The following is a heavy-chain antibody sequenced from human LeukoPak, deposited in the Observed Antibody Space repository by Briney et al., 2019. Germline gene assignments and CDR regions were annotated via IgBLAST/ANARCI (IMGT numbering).Heavy chain of an antibody. CDR1: GASMTNFY. CDR3: ARDRRFWSGYYIVERSWKNNWFDP. J-gene: IGHJ5*02. CDR2: IYPTGST. V-gene: IGHV4-4*07. Sequence: SETLSLTCTVSGASMTNFYWSWIRQPAGGALEWIGRIYPTGSTLYNPSLKSRVTMSVDTSKDQFSLNLRFVTAADTAVYYCARDRRFWSGYYIVERSWKNNWFDPWGQGTLVTVSS. D-gene: IGHD3-3*01.